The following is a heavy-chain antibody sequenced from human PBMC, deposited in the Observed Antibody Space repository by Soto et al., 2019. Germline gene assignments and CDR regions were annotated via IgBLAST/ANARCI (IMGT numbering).Heavy chain of an antibody. Sequence: QVHLVQSGAEVKKPGASVKVSCKASGYTFTSYGITWVRQAPGQGLEWMGWISAHNSNTDYAQKRQGRVIVTRDTSTSTAYMELRSLISDDTAVYYCARGRYGDYWGQGPLVTVSS. CDR1: GYTFTSYG. CDR3: ARGRYGDY. J-gene: IGHJ4*02. CDR2: ISAHNSNT. V-gene: IGHV1-18*01. D-gene: IGHD1-1*01.